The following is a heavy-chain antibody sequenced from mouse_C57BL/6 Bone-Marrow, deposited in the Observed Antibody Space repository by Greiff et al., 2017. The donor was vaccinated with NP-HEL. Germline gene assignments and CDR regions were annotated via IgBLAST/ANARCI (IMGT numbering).Heavy chain of an antibody. Sequence: QVQLKQSGPGLVQPSQSLSITCTVSGFSLTSYGVHWVRQSPGKGLEWLGVIWRGGSTDYNAAFMSRLSITKDNSKSQVFFKMNSLQADDTAIYYCAKKGIYYYGSSYWYFDVWGTGTTVTVSS. D-gene: IGHD1-1*01. CDR1: GFSLTSYG. J-gene: IGHJ1*03. V-gene: IGHV2-5*01. CDR2: IWRGGST. CDR3: AKKGIYYYGSSYWYFDV.